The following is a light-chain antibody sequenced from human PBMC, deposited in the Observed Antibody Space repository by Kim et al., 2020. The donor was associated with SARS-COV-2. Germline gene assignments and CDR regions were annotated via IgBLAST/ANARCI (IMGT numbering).Light chain of an antibody. CDR3: QQNDAFPIT. J-gene: IGKJ5*01. Sequence: DILMTQSPSSLSSSVGDRVTITCQATQVIRKFLNWYQQRPGKAPQLLIYDVSNLQTGVPSRFSGSGYGTEFTLTISSLQPEDFATYYCQQNDAFPITYGHETRLEIK. CDR1: QVIRKF. CDR2: DVS. V-gene: IGKV1-33*01.